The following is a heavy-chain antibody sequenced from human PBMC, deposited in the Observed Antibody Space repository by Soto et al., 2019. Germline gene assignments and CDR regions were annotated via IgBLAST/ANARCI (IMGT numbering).Heavy chain of an antibody. CDR3: ARGLGSGDY. CDR2: INPSGGST. J-gene: IGHJ4*02. CDR1: GYTFISFY. Sequence: GASVKVSCKASGYTFISFYIHWVRQAPGQGLEWMGIINPSGGSTNYAQRFQGRVIVTRDTSTNTVYMELSSLRSEDTAVYYCARGLGSGDYWGQATLVTVSS. V-gene: IGHV1-46*03. D-gene: IGHD3-3*01.